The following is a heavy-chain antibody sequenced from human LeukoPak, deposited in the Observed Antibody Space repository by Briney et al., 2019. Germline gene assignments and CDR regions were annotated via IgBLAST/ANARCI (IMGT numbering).Heavy chain of an antibody. CDR1: GGSFSGYY. J-gene: IGHJ3*02. D-gene: IGHD3-10*02. V-gene: IGHV4-34*01. CDR3: ARRPYYVRAFDI. CDR2: INHSGST. Sequence: SETLSLTCAVYGGSFSGYYWSWIRQPPGKGLEWIGEINHSGSTNYNPSLKSRVTISVDTSKNQFSLKLSSVTAADTAVYYCARRPYYVRAFDIWGQGTMVTASS.